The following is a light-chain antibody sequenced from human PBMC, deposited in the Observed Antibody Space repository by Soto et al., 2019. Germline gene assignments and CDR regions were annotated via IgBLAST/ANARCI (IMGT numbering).Light chain of an antibody. Sequence: EVVMKQSPAGLSLYRGESAALCCRGSQSVNSNYLAWYQQHPGQPPRLLIYYISTRATGIPARFSGSGSGTEFTLTIISLQSEDSAVYYCQQYNQLPITFC. V-gene: IGKV3D-15*01. CDR3: QQYNQLPIT. CDR1: QSVNSN. CDR2: YIS. J-gene: IGKJ5*01.